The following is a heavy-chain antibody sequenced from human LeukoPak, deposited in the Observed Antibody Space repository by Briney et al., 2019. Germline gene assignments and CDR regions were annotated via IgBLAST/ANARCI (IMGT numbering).Heavy chain of an antibody. CDR3: ARGGPGGYDILTGVRRSRYFDY. J-gene: IGHJ4*02. CDR2: INHSGST. Sequence: KPSETLSLACAVYGGSFSGYYWSWIRQPPGKGLEWIGEINHSGSTNYNPSLKSRVTISVDTSKNQFSLKLSSVTAADTAVYYCARGGPGGYDILTGVRRSRYFDYWGQGTLVTVSS. D-gene: IGHD3-9*01. CDR1: GGSFSGYY. V-gene: IGHV4-34*01.